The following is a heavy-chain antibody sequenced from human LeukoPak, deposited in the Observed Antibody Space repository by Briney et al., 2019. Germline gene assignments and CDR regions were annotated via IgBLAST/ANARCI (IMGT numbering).Heavy chain of an antibody. CDR2: INHSGST. D-gene: IGHD2-15*01. Sequence: PSETLSLTCTVSGGSISSSSYYWGWIRQPPGKGLEWIGEINHSGSTNYNPSLKSRVTISVDTSKNQFSLKLSSVTAADTAVYYCARGHRIVVVAAVLDYWGQGTLVTVSS. J-gene: IGHJ4*02. CDR1: GGSISSSSYY. V-gene: IGHV4-39*07. CDR3: ARGHRIVVVAAVLDY.